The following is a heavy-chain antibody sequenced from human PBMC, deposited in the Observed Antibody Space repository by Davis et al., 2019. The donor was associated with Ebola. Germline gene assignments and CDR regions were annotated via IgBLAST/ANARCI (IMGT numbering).Heavy chain of an antibody. CDR1: LFFLPPSP. Sequence: ASVKVSCKASLFFLPPSPIHWVRQAPGQRLEWMGWVHGGNGNTKYSQRFQGRVTITTDTSASTVYLDLTSLRSDDTAVFYCARASFGYNSGWYADYWGPGSLVTVSS. CDR2: VHGGNGNT. V-gene: IGHV1-3*01. D-gene: IGHD6-19*01. J-gene: IGHJ4*02. CDR3: ARASFGYNSGWYADY.